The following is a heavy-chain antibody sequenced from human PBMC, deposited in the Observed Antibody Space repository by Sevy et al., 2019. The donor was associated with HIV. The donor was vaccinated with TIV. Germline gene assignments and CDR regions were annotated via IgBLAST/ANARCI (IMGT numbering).Heavy chain of an antibody. CDR3: ATTRDYYDSSGYPFDN. CDR1: GKSLTRLS. D-gene: IGHD3-22*01. CDR2: FDPEDGET. V-gene: IGHV1-24*01. Sequence: ASVKVSCKVSGKSLTRLSMHWVRQAPGKGLEWMGTFDPEDGETIYAQRFQGRVTMTEDTSTDKAYMQLSSLRSEDTAIYYCATTRDYYDSSGYPFDNWGQGTLVTVSS. J-gene: IGHJ4*02.